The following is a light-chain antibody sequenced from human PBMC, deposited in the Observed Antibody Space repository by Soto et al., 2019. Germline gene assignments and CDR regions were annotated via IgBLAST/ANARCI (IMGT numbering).Light chain of an antibody. Sequence: DIHMTQSPSSLSASVGDRVTITCRASQSISNYLNWYRQKPGKVPEVLIYGASSLQRGVSSRFTGSASRTYFTLTISSLQPEDFATYYCQQVYDFPHTFGQGTKVEV. V-gene: IGKV1-39*01. CDR1: QSISNY. J-gene: IGKJ2*01. CDR3: QQVYDFPHT. CDR2: GAS.